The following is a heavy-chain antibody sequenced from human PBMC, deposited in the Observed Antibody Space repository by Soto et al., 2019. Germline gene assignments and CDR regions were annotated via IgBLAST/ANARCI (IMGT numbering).Heavy chain of an antibody. CDR2: ISAYNGNT. V-gene: IGHV1-18*04. Sequence: QVQLVQSGAEVKKPGASVKVSCKASGYTFTSYGISWVRQAPGQGLEWMGWISAYNGNTNYAQKLQGRVTMTTDTATSTAYMELMSLRSDDTAVYYCAREIGYDSNYYGMDVWGQGTTVTVSS. D-gene: IGHD3-3*01. J-gene: IGHJ6*02. CDR3: AREIGYDSNYYGMDV. CDR1: GYTFTSYG.